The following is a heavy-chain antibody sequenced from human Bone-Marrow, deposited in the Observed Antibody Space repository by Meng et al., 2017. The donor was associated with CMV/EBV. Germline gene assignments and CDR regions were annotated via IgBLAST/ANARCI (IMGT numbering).Heavy chain of an antibody. CDR2: ISYDGSNK. Sequence: GESLKISCAASGFTFSSYAMHWVRQAPGKGLEWVAVISYDGSNKYYADSVKGRFTISRDNAKNSLYLQMNSLRAEDTAVYYCARIARISWYFDLWGRGTLVTVSS. D-gene: IGHD2-15*01. CDR1: GFTFSSYA. V-gene: IGHV3-30*07. J-gene: IGHJ2*01. CDR3: ARIARISWYFDL.